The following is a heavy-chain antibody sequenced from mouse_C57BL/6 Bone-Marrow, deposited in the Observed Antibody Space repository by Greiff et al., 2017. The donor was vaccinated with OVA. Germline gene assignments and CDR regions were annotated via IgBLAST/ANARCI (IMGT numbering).Heavy chain of an antibody. CDR1: GYTFTDYY. CDR3: AREVGATVVADY. J-gene: IGHJ2*01. D-gene: IGHD1-1*01. V-gene: IGHV1-19*01. CDR2: INPYNGGT. Sequence: VQLQQSGPVLVKPGASVKMSCKASGYTFTDYYMNWVKQSHGKSLEWIGVINPYNGGTSYNQKFKGKATLTVDKSSSTAYMELNSLTSEDSAVYYGAREVGATVVADYWGQGTTLTVSS.